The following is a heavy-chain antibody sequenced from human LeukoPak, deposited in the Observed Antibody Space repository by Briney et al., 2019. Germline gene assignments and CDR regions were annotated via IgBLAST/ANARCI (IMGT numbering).Heavy chain of an antibody. J-gene: IGHJ4*02. V-gene: IGHV5-51*01. CDR3: ARSGGSSYGYTFIDY. D-gene: IGHD5-18*01. Sequence: GESLKISCRGSGYSFSSYWIAWVRQMPEKGLEWMGIIYPRDSDTRYSPSFQGQVTISADKSISAAYLQWSSLKASDTAIYYCARSGGSSYGYTFIDYWGQGTLVTVSS. CDR1: GYSFSSYW. CDR2: IYPRDSDT.